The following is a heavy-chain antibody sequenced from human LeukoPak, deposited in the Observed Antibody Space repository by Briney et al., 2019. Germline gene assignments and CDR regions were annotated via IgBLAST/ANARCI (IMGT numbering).Heavy chain of an antibody. J-gene: IGHJ6*04. D-gene: IGHD3-10*02. CDR3: AELGITMIGGV. Sequence: GGSLRLSCVASGFTFSDYYMNWIRQAPGKGLEWVSYISSSGSNTYYADSVKGRFTISRDNAKNSLYLQMNSLRAEDTAVYYCAELGITMIGGVWGKGTTVTISS. V-gene: IGHV3-11*04. CDR2: ISSSGSNT. CDR1: GFTFSDYY.